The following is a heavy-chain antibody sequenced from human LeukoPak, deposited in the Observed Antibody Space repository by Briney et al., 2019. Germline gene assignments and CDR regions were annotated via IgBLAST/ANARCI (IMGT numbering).Heavy chain of an antibody. J-gene: IGHJ5*02. D-gene: IGHD2-8*01. CDR2: IKSDGSEI. Sequence: GGSLRLSCAASGFTFSSYSMNWVRQTTGKGLEWLATIKSDGSEIYYLDSVKGRFTISRDNAKNSLYLQMNSLRADDSAVYYCARYCTFRTCSATQFDAWGQGTLVTVSS. CDR1: GFTFSSYS. CDR3: ARYCTFRTCSATQFDA. V-gene: IGHV3-7*01.